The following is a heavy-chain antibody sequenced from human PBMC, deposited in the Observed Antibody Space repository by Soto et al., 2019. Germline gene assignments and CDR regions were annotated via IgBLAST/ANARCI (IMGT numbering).Heavy chain of an antibody. V-gene: IGHV1-18*04. J-gene: IGHJ4*02. D-gene: IGHD3-10*01. Sequence: QVQLVQSGAEVKKPGASVKVSCKASGYTFTSYGISWVRQAPGQGLEWMGWISAYNGNTNYAQKLQGRVTMTTDTSTSKAYMVLRSLRSDDTDVYYCAGDSPSDYYGLGGDYWGQGTLVTVSS. CDR1: GYTFTSYG. CDR3: AGDSPSDYYGLGGDY. CDR2: ISAYNGNT.